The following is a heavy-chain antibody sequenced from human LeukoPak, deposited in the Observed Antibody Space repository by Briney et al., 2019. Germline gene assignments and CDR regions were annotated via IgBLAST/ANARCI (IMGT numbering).Heavy chain of an antibody. J-gene: IGHJ3*02. D-gene: IGHD3-10*01. CDR3: TTPFYSGSGSYYNAFDI. CDR2: IESKIDGGTT. Sequence: GGSLRLSCAASGFTFDNAWMSWVRQAPGKGLEWVGRIESKIDGGTTNYAAPVKGRFTISRDDSENTLYLQMNSLKTEDTAVYYCTTPFYSGSGSYYNAFDIWGRGTVVTVSS. CDR1: GFTFDNAW. V-gene: IGHV3-15*04.